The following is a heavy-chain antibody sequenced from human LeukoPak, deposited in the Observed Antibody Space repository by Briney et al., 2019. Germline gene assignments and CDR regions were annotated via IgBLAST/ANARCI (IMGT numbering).Heavy chain of an antibody. J-gene: IGHJ4*02. CDR2: MYYSGST. CDR1: GGSISSYY. V-gene: IGHV4-59*01. CDR3: ARDVWKFGEHGGHYFDY. Sequence: KSSETLSLTCTVSGGSISSYYWSWIRQPPGKGLEWIGYMYYSGSTNYNPSLKSRVTISVDTSKNQFSLKLSSVTAADTAVYYCARDVWKFGEHGGHYFDYWGQGTLVSVSS. D-gene: IGHD3-10*01.